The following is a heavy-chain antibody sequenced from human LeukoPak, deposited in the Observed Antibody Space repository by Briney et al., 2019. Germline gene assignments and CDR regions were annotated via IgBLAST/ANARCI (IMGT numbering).Heavy chain of an antibody. CDR1: GGSISSSYYY. CDR3: ARGAHLLLLWSGESPHYYTDV. Sequence: SSETLSLTCTVSGGSISSSYYYWGWIRQPPGKGLEWIGSIYYSGNTYYNPSLKSRVTISVDTSKNQFSLKLSSVTAADTAVYYCARGAHLLLLWSGESPHYYTDVWGKGTTVTVSS. V-gene: IGHV4-39*07. D-gene: IGHD3-10*01. CDR2: IYYSGNT. J-gene: IGHJ6*03.